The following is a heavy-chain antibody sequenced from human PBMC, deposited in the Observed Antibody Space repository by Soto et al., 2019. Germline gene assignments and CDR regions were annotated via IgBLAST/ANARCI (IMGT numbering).Heavy chain of an antibody. D-gene: IGHD3-16*01. CDR3: ARSWVTGKGGMDV. Sequence: QVQLVQSGGEVKKPGASVKVSCKASGYTFTSYGFSWVRQAPGQGLEWMGWINGYTGNTHYAQKFQGRVTMTIDTSTSTASMELWPLISDDTAVYYCARSWVTGKGGMDVWGHGTTVTVSS. CDR1: GYTFTSYG. V-gene: IGHV1-18*01. CDR2: INGYTGNT. J-gene: IGHJ6*02.